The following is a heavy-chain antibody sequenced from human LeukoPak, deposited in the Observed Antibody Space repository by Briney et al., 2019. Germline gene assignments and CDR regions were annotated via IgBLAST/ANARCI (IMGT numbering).Heavy chain of an antibody. CDR2: IYTSGST. D-gene: IGHD6-19*01. V-gene: IGHV4-61*02. Sequence: SETLSLTCTVSGGSISSGGYYWSWIRQPAGKGLEWIGRIYTSGSTNYNPSLKSRVTISVDTSKNQFSLKLSSVTAADTAVYYCARDGSYSSGWYAGKFDYWGQGTLVTVSS. J-gene: IGHJ4*02. CDR3: ARDGSYSSGWYAGKFDY. CDR1: GGSISSGGYY.